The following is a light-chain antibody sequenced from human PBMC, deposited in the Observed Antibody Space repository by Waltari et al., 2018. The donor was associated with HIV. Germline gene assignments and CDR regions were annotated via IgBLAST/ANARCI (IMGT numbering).Light chain of an antibody. Sequence: DIQMTQSHSTLSASAGDRATITCRASQSISSWLAWYQQKPGKAPKLLIYKASSLESGVPSRFSGSGSGTEFTLTISSLQPDDFATYYCQQYNSYPYTFGQGTKLEIK. J-gene: IGKJ2*01. CDR1: QSISSW. CDR3: QQYNSYPYT. V-gene: IGKV1-5*03. CDR2: KAS.